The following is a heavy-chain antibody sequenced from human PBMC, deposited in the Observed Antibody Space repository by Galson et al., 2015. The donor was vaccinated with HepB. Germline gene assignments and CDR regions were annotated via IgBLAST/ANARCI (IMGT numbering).Heavy chain of an antibody. Sequence: SLRLSCAASGFTFSSYWMSWVRQAPGKGLEWVSAISGSGGSTYYADSVKGRFTISRDNSKNTLYLQMNSLRAEDTAVYYCANAPIVGATTGDASDIWGQGTMVTASS. J-gene: IGHJ3*02. D-gene: IGHD1-26*01. CDR2: ISGSGGST. CDR1: GFTFSSYW. V-gene: IGHV3-23*01. CDR3: ANAPIVGATTGDASDI.